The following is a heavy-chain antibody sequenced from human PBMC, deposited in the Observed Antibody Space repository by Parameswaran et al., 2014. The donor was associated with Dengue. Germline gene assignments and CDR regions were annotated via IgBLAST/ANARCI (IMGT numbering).Heavy chain of an antibody. D-gene: IGHD3-22*01. CDR2: IYYSGST. Sequence: WIRQPPGKGLEWIGSIYYSGSTYYNPSLKSRVTISVDTSKNQFSLKLSSVTAADTAVYYCGSSGYYGWFDPWGQGTLVTVSS. J-gene: IGHJ5*02. CDR3: GSSGYYGWFDP. V-gene: IGHV4-39*01.